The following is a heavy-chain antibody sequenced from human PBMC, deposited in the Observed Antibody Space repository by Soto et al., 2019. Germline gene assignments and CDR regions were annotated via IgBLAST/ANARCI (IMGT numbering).Heavy chain of an antibody. J-gene: IGHJ3*02. Sequence: SEPLSLTCAVSGGSISSGGYSWSWIRQPPGKGLEWIGYIYHSGSTYYNPSLKSRVTITRDMSTSTAYMELSSLRSEDTAVYYCAADLYYYDSSGAWGDIWGQGTMVTVSS. CDR2: IYHSGST. V-gene: IGHV4-30-2*01. CDR1: GGSISSGGYS. D-gene: IGHD3-22*01. CDR3: AADLYYYDSSGAWGDI.